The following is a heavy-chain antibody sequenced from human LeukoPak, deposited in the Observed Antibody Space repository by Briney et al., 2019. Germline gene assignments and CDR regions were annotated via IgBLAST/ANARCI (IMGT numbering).Heavy chain of an antibody. J-gene: IGHJ6*01. Sequence: SETPSLTCTVSGGSISSYYRSWIRQPPGKGLEWIGDIYYSGSTKYNSSLKRRVTISVDTPKNQCSLKLSSVTAADTAVYYCAREWVVRGVSVGMDGW. CDR3: AREWVVRGVSVGMDG. CDR2: IYYSGST. V-gene: IGHV4-59*01. D-gene: IGHD3-10*01. CDR1: GGSISSYY.